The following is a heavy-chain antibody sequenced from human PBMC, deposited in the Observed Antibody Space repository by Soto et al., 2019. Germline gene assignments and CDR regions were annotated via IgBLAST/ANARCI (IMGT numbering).Heavy chain of an antibody. Sequence: GGSLRLSCAASGFTFSSYAMSWVRQAPGKGLEWVSAISGSGGSTYYADSVKGRFTISRDNSKNTLYLQMNSLRAEDTAVYYCAKRGHWTTYYYYYMDVWGKGTTVTVSS. CDR2: ISGSGGST. V-gene: IGHV3-23*01. J-gene: IGHJ6*03. CDR3: AKRGHWTTYYYYYMDV. CDR1: GFTFSSYA. D-gene: IGHD1-1*01.